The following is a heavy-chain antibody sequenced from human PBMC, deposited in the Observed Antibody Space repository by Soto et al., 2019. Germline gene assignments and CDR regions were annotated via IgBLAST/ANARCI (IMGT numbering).Heavy chain of an antibody. J-gene: IGHJ4*02. CDR1: GGTFSSYT. Sequence: QVQLVQSGAEVKKPGSSVKVSCKASGGTFSSYTISWVRQAPGQGLEWMGRIIPILGIANYAQKFQGRVTITADKSTRTAYMELSSPRSEDTAVYYCARSYYYGSGSSDWGQGTLVTVSS. CDR2: IIPILGIA. D-gene: IGHD3-10*01. V-gene: IGHV1-69*02. CDR3: ARSYYYGSGSSD.